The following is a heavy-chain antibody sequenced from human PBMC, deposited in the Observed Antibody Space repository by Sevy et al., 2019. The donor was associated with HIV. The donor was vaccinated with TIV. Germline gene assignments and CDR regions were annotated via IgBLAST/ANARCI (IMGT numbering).Heavy chain of an antibody. CDR1: GGSISSYY. Sequence: SETLSLTCTASGGSISSYYWSWIRQPPGKGLEWIGYIYYSGSTNYNPSLKSRVTISVDTSKNQFSLKLSSVTAADTAVYYCARDPEGGMDVWGQGTTVTVSS. V-gene: IGHV4-59*13. D-gene: IGHD1-1*01. CDR3: ARDPEGGMDV. CDR2: IYYSGST. J-gene: IGHJ6*02.